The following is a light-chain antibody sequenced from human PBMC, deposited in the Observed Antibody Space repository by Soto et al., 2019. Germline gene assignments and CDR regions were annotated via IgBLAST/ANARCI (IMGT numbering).Light chain of an antibody. CDR2: SNN. CDR3: AAWDDSLNGHVV. V-gene: IGLV1-44*01. J-gene: IGLJ2*01. CDR1: SSNIGSNT. Sequence: QSALTQPTSASGTPGQRVTISCSGSSSNIGSNTVNWYQQLPGTAPKLLIYSNNQRPSGVPDRFSGSKSGTSASLAISGLQSEDEADYYCAAWDDSLNGHVVFGGGTKLTVL.